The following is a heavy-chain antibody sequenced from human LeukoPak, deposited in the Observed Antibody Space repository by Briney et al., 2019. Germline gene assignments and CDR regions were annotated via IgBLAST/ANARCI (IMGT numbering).Heavy chain of an antibody. D-gene: IGHD3-22*01. CDR3: AKSGDYYDSSGYYYYYFDY. CDR2: ISYDGSNK. V-gene: IGHV3-30*18. CDR1: GFTFSSYG. J-gene: IGHJ4*02. Sequence: GGSLRLSCAASGFTFSSYGMHWVRQAPGKGLEWVAVISYDGSNKYYADSVKGRFTISRDNSKNTLYLQMNSLRAEDTAVYYCAKSGDYYDSSGYYYYYFDYWGQGTLVTVSS.